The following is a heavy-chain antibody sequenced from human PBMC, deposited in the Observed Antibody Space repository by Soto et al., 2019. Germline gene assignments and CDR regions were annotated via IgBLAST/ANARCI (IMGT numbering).Heavy chain of an antibody. CDR3: VRDLRCGYDRGYFDL. Sequence: VQLVESGGTLVQPGGSLRLSCTASEFTFSNYNMNWVRQAPGKGLEWISYISTTSGTIYNADSVKGRFTISRDNAKNSLYLQMTSLRDEDTAVYYCVRDLRCGYDRGYFDLWGQGTLVTVSS. CDR2: ISTTSGTI. D-gene: IGHD5-12*01. CDR1: EFTFSNYN. J-gene: IGHJ4*02. V-gene: IGHV3-48*02.